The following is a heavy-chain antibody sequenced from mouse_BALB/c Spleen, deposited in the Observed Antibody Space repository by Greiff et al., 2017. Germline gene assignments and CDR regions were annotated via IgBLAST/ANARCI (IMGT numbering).Heavy chain of an antibody. CDR2: ISSGGGST. CDR1: GFAFSSYD. J-gene: IGHJ4*01. D-gene: IGHD1-1*01. Sequence: DVMLVESGGGLVKPGGSLKLSCAASGFAFSSYDMSWVRQTPEKRLEWVAYISSGGGSTYYPDTVKGRFTISRDNAKNTLYLQMSSLKSEDTAMYYCARSGDYGSSYPYAMDYWGQGTSVTVSS. CDR3: ARSGDYGSSYPYAMDY. V-gene: IGHV5-12-1*01.